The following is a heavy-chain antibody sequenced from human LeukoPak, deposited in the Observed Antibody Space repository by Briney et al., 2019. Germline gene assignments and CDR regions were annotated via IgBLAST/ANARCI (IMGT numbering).Heavy chain of an antibody. V-gene: IGHV4-39*01. CDR3: ARRWQHLAFDY. J-gene: IGHJ4*02. Sequence: KPSAPLSLTCTVSGASISSSTYYCGWVRQPPGKGLGWFRTIYYSWTTEYNPSLKSGFTISVDTSKNQFSLKLSSVTAADTAVYYCARRWQHLAFDYWGQGTLVTVSS. CDR2: IYYSWTT. CDR1: GASISSSTYY. D-gene: IGHD5-24*01.